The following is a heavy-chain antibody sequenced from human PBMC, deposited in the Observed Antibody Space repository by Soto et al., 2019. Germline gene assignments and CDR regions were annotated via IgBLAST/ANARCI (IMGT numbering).Heavy chain of an antibody. CDR2: INHSGST. D-gene: IGHD4-4*01. CDR3: ARGRPHDYSNYYVGYYYYYYMDV. Sequence: SETLSLTCAVYGGSFSGYYWSWIRQPPGKGLKWIGEINHSGSTNYNPSLKSRVTISVDTSKNQFSLKLSSVTAADTAVYYCARGRPHDYSNYYVGYYYYYYMDVWGKGTTVTVSS. CDR1: GGSFSGYY. J-gene: IGHJ6*03. V-gene: IGHV4-34*01.